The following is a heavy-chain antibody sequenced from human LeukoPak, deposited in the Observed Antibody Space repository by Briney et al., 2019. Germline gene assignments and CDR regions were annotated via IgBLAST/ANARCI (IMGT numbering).Heavy chain of an antibody. J-gene: IGHJ5*02. CDR1: GGSFSSYY. D-gene: IGHD3-9*01. V-gene: IGHV4-34*01. Sequence: PSETLSLTCAVYGGSFSSYYWSWIRQPPGKGLEWMGEMNPGRITNYNASLKSRVTISADTSKNQFSLKLNSVTAADTALYYCARGRSMAYDRGLRWFDPWGQGTRDTVSS. CDR3: ARGRSMAYDRGLRWFDP. CDR2: MNPGRIT.